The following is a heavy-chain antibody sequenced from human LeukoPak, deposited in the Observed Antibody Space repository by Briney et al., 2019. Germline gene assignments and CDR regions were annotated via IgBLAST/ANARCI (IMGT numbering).Heavy chain of an antibody. CDR1: GGSISSYY. J-gene: IGHJ6*03. V-gene: IGHV4-59*01. CDR2: IYYSGST. Sequence: SETLSLTCTVSGGSISSYYWSWIRQPPGKGLEWIGYIYYSGSTNYNPSLKSRVTISVDTSKNQFSLKLSSVTAADTAVYYCARPPRSGAWEPPPYYYYYYMDVWGKGTTVTV. D-gene: IGHD1-26*01. CDR3: ARPPRSGAWEPPPYYYYYYMDV.